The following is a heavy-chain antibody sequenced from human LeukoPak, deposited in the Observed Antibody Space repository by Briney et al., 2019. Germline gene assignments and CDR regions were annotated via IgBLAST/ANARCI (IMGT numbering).Heavy chain of an antibody. CDR3: ASLRERSYYARGFDY. D-gene: IGHD1-26*01. V-gene: IGHV4-34*01. Sequence: SETLSLTCAIYGGSFSGYYWSWIRQPPGKGLEWIGEINHRGSTNYNPSLKSRVTISVDTSRNSFSLELSSVTAADTAVYYCASLRERSYYARGFDYWGQGTLVTVSS. CDR1: GGSFSGYY. CDR2: INHRGST. J-gene: IGHJ4*02.